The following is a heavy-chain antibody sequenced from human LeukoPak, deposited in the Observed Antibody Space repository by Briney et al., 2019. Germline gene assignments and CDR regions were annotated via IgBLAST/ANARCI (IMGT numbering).Heavy chain of an antibody. CDR1: GFTFRSYG. J-gene: IGHJ4*02. CDR2: ISGSGGST. V-gene: IGHV3-23*01. CDR3: AKNREGYYYDSSGYCFDY. D-gene: IGHD3-22*01. Sequence: GGSLRLSCAASGFTFRSYGMSWVRQAPGKGLEWVSAISGSGGSTYYADSVKGRFTISRDNSKNTLYLQMNSLRAEDTAVYYCAKNREGYYYDSSGYCFDYWGQGTLVTVSS.